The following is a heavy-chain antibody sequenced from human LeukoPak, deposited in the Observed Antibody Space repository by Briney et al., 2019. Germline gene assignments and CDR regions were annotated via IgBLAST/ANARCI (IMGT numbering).Heavy chain of an antibody. Sequence: GASVKVSCKASGGTFSSYAISWVRQAPGQGLEWMGRIIPILGIANYAQKFQGRVTITADKSTSTAYMELSSLRSEDTAVYYCARDERSCSGGSCYSHFDYWGQGTLVTVSS. CDR1: GGTFSSYA. J-gene: IGHJ4*02. D-gene: IGHD2-15*01. CDR2: IIPILGIA. CDR3: ARDERSCSGGSCYSHFDY. V-gene: IGHV1-69*04.